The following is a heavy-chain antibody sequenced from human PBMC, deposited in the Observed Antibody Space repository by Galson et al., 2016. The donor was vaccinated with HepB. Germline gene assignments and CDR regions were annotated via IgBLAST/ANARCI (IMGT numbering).Heavy chain of an antibody. D-gene: IGHD1-20*01. CDR2: INHVGGER. Sequence: SLRLSCAASGFSFSSYWMSWVRQAPGKGLEWVANINHVGGERYYVDSVRGRFTISRDDAKNSLFLQMNSLRVDDTAVYYCARDGITGTTLSFDYWGQGTLVTVSS. V-gene: IGHV3-7*01. CDR1: GFSFSSYW. CDR3: ARDGITGTTLSFDY. J-gene: IGHJ4*02.